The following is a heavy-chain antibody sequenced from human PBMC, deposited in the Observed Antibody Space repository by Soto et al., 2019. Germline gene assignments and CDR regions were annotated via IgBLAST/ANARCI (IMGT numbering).Heavy chain of an antibody. D-gene: IGHD3-10*01. CDR1: GGSISSSNW. J-gene: IGHJ6*02. CDR3: ASVRDYYGSGSYWGHYYYGMDV. CDR2: IYHSGST. Sequence: SETLSLTCAVSGGSISSSNWWSWVRQPPGKGLEWIGEIYHSGSTNYNPSLKSRVTISVDKSKNQFSLKLSSVTAADTAVYYCASVRDYYGSGSYWGHYYYGMDVWGQGTTVTVS. V-gene: IGHV4-4*02.